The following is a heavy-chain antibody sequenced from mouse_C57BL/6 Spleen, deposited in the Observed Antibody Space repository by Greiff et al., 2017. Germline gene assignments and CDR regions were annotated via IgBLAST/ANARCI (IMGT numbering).Heavy chain of an antibody. CDR2: ISSGGDYI. CDR3: TIIYYGYDGYAMDY. J-gene: IGHJ4*01. D-gene: IGHD2-2*01. V-gene: IGHV5-9-1*02. CDR1: GFTFSSYA. Sequence: EVQVVESGEGLVKPGASLKLSCAASGFTFSSYAMSWVRQTPEKRLEWVAYISSGGDYIYYADTVKGRFTISRDNARNTLYLHMSSLKSEDTAMSYCTIIYYGYDGYAMDYWGQGTSVTVSS.